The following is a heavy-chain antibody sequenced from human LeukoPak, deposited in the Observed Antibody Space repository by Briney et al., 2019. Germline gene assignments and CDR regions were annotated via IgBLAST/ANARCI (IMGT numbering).Heavy chain of an antibody. V-gene: IGHV3-21*01. Sequence: GGSLRLSCAASGFTFSSYSMNWVRQAPGKGLEWVSSISGSSSYIYYADSVKGRFTISRDNAKNSLYLQMNSLRAEDTAVYYCARDRFDYVWGSYRRYYFDYWGQGTLVTVSS. CDR3: ARDRFDYVWGSYRRYYFDY. CDR2: ISGSSSYI. J-gene: IGHJ4*02. CDR1: GFTFSSYS. D-gene: IGHD3-16*02.